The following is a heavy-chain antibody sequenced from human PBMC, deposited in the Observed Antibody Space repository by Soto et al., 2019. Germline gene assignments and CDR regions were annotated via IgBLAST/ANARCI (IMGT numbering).Heavy chain of an antibody. V-gene: IGHV4-30-4*01. Sequence: QVQLQESGPGXXKPSQTLSLTCTVSGGSISSGDYYWSWIRQPPGKGLEWIGYIYYSGSTYYNPSLTSRVTISVDTSKNQFSLKLSSVTAADTAVYYCARVGGFGATTIDYWGQGTLVTVSS. D-gene: IGHD3-10*01. CDR2: IYYSGST. CDR1: GGSISSGDYY. CDR3: ARVGGFGATTIDY. J-gene: IGHJ4*02.